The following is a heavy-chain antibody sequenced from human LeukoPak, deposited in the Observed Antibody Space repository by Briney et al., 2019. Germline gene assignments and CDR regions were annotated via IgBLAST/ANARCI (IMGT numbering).Heavy chain of an antibody. D-gene: IGHD3-22*01. Sequence: GESLKISCKASGYSFTSYWIGWVRQMPGKGLEWMGIIYPGDSDTRSSPSFQGQVTSSADKSIRPAYLQWSSLKASDTGMYYCARRGYYDSSGPAAFDIWGQGTMVTVSS. J-gene: IGHJ3*02. CDR3: ARRGYYDSSGPAAFDI. CDR1: GYSFTSYW. CDR2: IYPGDSDT. V-gene: IGHV5-51*01.